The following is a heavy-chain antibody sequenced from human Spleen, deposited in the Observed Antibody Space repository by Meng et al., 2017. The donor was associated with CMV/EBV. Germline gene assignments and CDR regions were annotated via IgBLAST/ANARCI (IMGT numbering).Heavy chain of an antibody. CDR1: GGSISSSSYY. V-gene: IGHV4-30-4*08. D-gene: IGHD4-23*01. Sequence: QLQLQESGPGLVKPSETLSLTCPVSGGSISSSSYYWSWIRQPPGKGLEWIGYIYYSGSTYYNPSLKSRVTISVDTSKNQFSLKLSSVTAADTAVYYCARGRYGGNPAGYYFDYWGQGTLVTVSS. CDR3: ARGRYGGNPAGYYFDY. J-gene: IGHJ4*02. CDR2: IYYSGST.